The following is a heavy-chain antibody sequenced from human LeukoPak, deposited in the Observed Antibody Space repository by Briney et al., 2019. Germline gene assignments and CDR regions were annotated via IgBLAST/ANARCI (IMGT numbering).Heavy chain of an antibody. D-gene: IGHD3-10*01. CDR1: GFTFSRYW. J-gene: IGHJ4*02. V-gene: IGHV3-74*01. Sequence: GGSLRLSCAASGFTFSRYWMHWVRQAPGKGLVWVSGINRDESSTSYADSVKGRFTISRDNAKNTLYLQMNSLRAEDTAVYYCAREAGEKYFYGSEFDYWGQGTLVTVSS. CDR3: AREAGEKYFYGSEFDY. CDR2: INRDESST.